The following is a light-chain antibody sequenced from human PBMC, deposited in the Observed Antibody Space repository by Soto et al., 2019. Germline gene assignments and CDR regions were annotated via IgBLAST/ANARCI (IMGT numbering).Light chain of an antibody. CDR3: QQYDKGPPRHT. CDR2: GAS. Sequence: EIVLTQSPATLSVSPGERATLSCRASQSVSRNLAWYQQKPGQAPRLLINGASTRATGVPARFSGSGSGTEFTLTISSLQSEDFAVYYCQQYDKGPPRHTFGQGTKLEIK. J-gene: IGKJ2*01. V-gene: IGKV3-15*01. CDR1: QSVSRN.